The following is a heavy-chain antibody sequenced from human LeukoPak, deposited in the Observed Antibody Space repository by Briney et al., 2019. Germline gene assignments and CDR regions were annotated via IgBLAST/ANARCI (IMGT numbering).Heavy chain of an antibody. CDR1: GGSFSGYY. CDR3: ARRPLWFGELWSWFDP. J-gene: IGHJ5*02. CDR2: INHSGST. D-gene: IGHD3-10*01. V-gene: IGHV4-34*01. Sequence: SETLSLTCAVYGGSFSGYYWSWIRQPPGKGLEWIGEINHSGSTNYNPSLKSRVTISVDTSKNQFSLKLSSVTAADTAVYYCARRPLWFGELWSWFDPWGQGTLVTVSS.